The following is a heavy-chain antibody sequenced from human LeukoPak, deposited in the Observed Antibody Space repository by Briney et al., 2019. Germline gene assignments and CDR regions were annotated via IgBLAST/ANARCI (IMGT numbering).Heavy chain of an antibody. Sequence: PSQTLSLTCTVSGGSISSGDYYWGWIRQPPGKGLEWIGNTYYSGSTYYNPSLKSRVTISVDTSKNQFSLKLSSVTAADTAVYYCARGGGTIFGVVFFDYWGQGTLVTVSS. CDR3: ARGGGTIFGVVFFDY. J-gene: IGHJ4*02. D-gene: IGHD3-3*01. CDR1: GGSISSGDYY. V-gene: IGHV4-30-4*01. CDR2: TYYSGST.